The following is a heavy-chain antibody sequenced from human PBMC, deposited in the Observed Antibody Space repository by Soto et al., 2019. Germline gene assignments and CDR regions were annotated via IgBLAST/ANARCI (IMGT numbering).Heavy chain of an antibody. J-gene: IGHJ6*02. CDR2: IYPGDSDT. V-gene: IGHV5-51*01. CDR3: ARQSYCSGGSCYEADYYGMDV. Sequence: GESLKISCKGSGYSFTSYWIGWVRQMPGKGLEWMGIIYPGDSDTRYSPSFQGQVTISADKSISTAYLQWSSLKASDTAMYYCARQSYCSGGSCYEADYYGMDVWGQGTTVTVS. CDR1: GYSFTSYW. D-gene: IGHD2-15*01.